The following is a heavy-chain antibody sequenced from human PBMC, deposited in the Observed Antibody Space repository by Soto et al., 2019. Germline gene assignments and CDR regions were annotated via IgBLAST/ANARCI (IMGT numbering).Heavy chain of an antibody. CDR1: GGSFSGYY. Sequence: QVQLQQWGAGLLKPSETLSLTCAVYGGSFSGYYWSWIRQPPGKGLEWIGEINHGGSTNYNPTLKSRVNILVDPSKNQFSLKLSSVTAADTAVYYCARGGGDSSGYVDYWGQGTLVTVSS. CDR3: ARGGGDSSGYVDY. V-gene: IGHV4-34*01. D-gene: IGHD3-22*01. J-gene: IGHJ4*02. CDR2: INHGGST.